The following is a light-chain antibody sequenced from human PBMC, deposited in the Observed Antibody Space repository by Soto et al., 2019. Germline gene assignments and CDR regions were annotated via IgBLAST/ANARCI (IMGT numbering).Light chain of an antibody. V-gene: IGKV3-20*01. CDR1: QSVSSSY. CDR2: GAS. CDR3: QQYGSSAWT. J-gene: IGKJ1*01. Sequence: EIVLTQSPGTLSLSPGERATLSCRASQSVSSSYLAWYQQTPGQAPRLLIYGASSRATGIPDRFSGSGSGTDFTLTISRLEAEDFGVYYCQQYGSSAWTFGQGTKVEIK.